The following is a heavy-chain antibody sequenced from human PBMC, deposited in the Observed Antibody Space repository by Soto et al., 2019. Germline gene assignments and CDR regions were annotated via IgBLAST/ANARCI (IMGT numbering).Heavy chain of an antibody. CDR3: ARETPDKSFDI. CDR1: GSTFFSDYY. D-gene: IGHD3-22*01. Sequence: GGSLRLSCAASGSTFFSDYYTTWIRQAPGKGLEWVSSISSSGDYTYYADSLKGRFTISRDNAKKSLFLQVNSLRAEDTAVYYCARETPDKSFDIWGQGTMVTVSS. CDR2: ISSSGDYT. V-gene: IGHV3-11*01. J-gene: IGHJ3*02.